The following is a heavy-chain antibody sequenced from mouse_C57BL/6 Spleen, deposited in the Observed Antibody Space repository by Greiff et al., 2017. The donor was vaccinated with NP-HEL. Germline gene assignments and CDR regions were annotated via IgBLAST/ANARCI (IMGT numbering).Heavy chain of an antibody. Sequence: QVQLQQSGAELARPGASVKLSCKASGYTFTSYGISWVKQRTGQGLEWIGEIYPRSGNTYYNEKFKGKATLTADKASSTAYMELRSLTSEDSAVYFCASPTVVETKDYWGQGTTLTVSS. CDR3: ASPTVVETKDY. CDR1: GYTFTSYG. D-gene: IGHD1-1*01. V-gene: IGHV1-81*01. CDR2: IYPRSGNT. J-gene: IGHJ2*01.